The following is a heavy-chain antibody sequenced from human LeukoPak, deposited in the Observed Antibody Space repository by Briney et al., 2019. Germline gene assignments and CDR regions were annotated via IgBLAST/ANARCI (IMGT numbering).Heavy chain of an antibody. CDR3: ARVAPSFTVNDAFDI. CDR2: FFLKGST. V-gene: IGHV4-38-2*02. Sequence: SSETLSLTCTVSGYSITSAYYWGWIRQPPGKGLEWIGSFFLKGSTYYNPSLKSRVTISVDTSKNQFSLTLSSVTPEDTAVYYCARVAPSFTVNDAFDIWGQGTMVTVSS. CDR1: GYSITSAYY. D-gene: IGHD4-11*01. J-gene: IGHJ3*02.